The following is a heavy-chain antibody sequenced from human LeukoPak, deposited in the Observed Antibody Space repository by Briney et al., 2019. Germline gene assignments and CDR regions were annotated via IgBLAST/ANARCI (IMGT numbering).Heavy chain of an antibody. CDR3: ARHRNEYDYGDYQVIDY. CDR1: GGSISSSSYY. CDR2: IYYSGST. J-gene: IGHJ4*02. V-gene: IGHV4-39*01. D-gene: IGHD4-17*01. Sequence: PSETLSLTCTVSGGSISSSSYYWGWIRQPPGKGLEWIGSIYYSGSTYYNPSLKSRVTISVDTSKNQFSLKLSSVTAADTAVYSCARHRNEYDYGDYQVIDYWGQGTLVTVSS.